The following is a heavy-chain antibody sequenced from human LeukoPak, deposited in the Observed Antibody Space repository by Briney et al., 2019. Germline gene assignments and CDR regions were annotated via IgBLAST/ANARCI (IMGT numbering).Heavy chain of an antibody. J-gene: IGHJ4*02. CDR2: ISFDATNK. CDR1: GVMFPSYW. CDR3: AKDSSADDSSGYSYYFDY. V-gene: IGHV3-30*18. D-gene: IGHD3-22*01. Sequence: GGSLRLSCAASGVMFPSYWMTWVRQAPGKGLEWVAVISFDATNKYYADSVKGRFTISRDNSKNTLYLQMNSLRAEDTAVYYCAKDSSADDSSGYSYYFDYWGQGTLVTVSS.